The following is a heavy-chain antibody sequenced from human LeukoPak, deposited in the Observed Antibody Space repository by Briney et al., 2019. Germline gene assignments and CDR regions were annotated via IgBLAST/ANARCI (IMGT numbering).Heavy chain of an antibody. Sequence: RASVKVSCKASGYIFSNSGIAWVRQAPGQGLEWMGWISADNGNTNYAQNFQGRVTMTTDTSTSTAYMELRSLRSDDTAVYYCARFSFYFESANFYYPRYYYYGVDVWGQGTTVTVSS. D-gene: IGHD3-22*01. CDR2: ISADNGNT. J-gene: IGHJ6*02. V-gene: IGHV1-18*01. CDR1: GYIFSNSG. CDR3: ARFSFYFESANFYYPRYYYYGVDV.